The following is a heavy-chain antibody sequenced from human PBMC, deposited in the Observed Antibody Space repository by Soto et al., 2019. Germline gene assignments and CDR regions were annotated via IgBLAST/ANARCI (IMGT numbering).Heavy chain of an antibody. Sequence: EVQLVESGGGLVQPGGSLRLSCAASGFTFSSYRMYWVRQAPGKGLVWVSRINSDESTTSYADSVKGRFTISRDNAKNTLYLKMNSLRAEAPAVYYWARDDYGYPGYRGQGTLVTVSS. CDR2: INSDESTT. CDR3: ARDDYGYPGY. V-gene: IGHV3-74*01. CDR1: GFTFSSYR. J-gene: IGHJ4*02. D-gene: IGHD4-17*01.